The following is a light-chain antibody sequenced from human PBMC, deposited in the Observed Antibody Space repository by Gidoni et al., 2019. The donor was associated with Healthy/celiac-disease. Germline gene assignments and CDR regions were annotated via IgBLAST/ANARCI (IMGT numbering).Light chain of an antibody. CDR3: QQYNNWVWT. J-gene: IGKJ1*01. CDR1: QSVSSN. V-gene: IGKV3-15*01. CDR2: GAS. Sequence: EIVMTQSPATLSVSPGERATLSGRASQSVSSNLAWYQQKPGQAPRLLIYGASTRATGIPARFSGSGSGTEFTLTISSLQSEDFAVYYCQQYNNWVWTFGQGTKVEIK.